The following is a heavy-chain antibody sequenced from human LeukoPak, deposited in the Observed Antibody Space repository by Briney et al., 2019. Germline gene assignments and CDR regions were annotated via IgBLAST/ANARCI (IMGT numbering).Heavy chain of an antibody. Sequence: SETLSLTCAVYGGSFSGYYWSWIRQPPGKGLEWIGEINHSGSTNYNPSLKSRVTISVDTSKNQFSLKLSSVTAADTAVYYCARDLCDGGSCYQIYWGQGTLVTVSS. V-gene: IGHV4-34*01. CDR3: ARDLCDGGSCYQIY. J-gene: IGHJ4*02. CDR2: INHSGST. D-gene: IGHD2-15*01. CDR1: GGSFSGYY.